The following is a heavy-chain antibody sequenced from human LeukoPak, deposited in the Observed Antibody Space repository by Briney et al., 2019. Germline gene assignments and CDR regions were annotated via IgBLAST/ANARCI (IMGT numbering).Heavy chain of an antibody. CDR1: GFTVSNNY. CDR3: ARDSGSGAKNDY. J-gene: IGHJ4*02. D-gene: IGHD6-25*01. V-gene: IGHV3-7*01. CDR2: IKQDGSEK. Sequence: GGSLRLSCAASGFTVSNNYMSWVRQAPGKGLEWVANIKQDGSEKYYVDSVKGRFTISRDNAKNSLYLQMNSLRAEDTAVYYCARDSGSGAKNDYWGQGTLVTVSS.